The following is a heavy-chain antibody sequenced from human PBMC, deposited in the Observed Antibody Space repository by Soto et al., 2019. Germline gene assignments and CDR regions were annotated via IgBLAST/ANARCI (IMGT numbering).Heavy chain of an antibody. D-gene: IGHD3-10*01. Sequence: QVQLVESGGGLVKPGGSLRLSCAASGFTFNDYYMSWVRQAPGKALEWVSYISGSGAYTKYADSVKGLFTISRDNAKNSLYMQMSSLRVEDTAVYYCARVPVSMVRGYGMDVWGQGTTVTVSS. J-gene: IGHJ6*02. CDR3: ARVPVSMVRGYGMDV. CDR1: GFTFNDYY. V-gene: IGHV3-11*06. CDR2: ISGSGAYT.